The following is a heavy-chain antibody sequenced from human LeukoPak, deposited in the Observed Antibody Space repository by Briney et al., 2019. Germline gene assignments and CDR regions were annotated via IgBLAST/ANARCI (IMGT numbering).Heavy chain of an antibody. Sequence: ASVTVSCKASGYTFTSYDINWVRQATGQGLEWMGWMNPNSGNTGYAQKFQGRVTMTRNTSISTAYMELSSLRSEDTAVYYCATQYSSGWYYNYYYGMDVWGQGTTVTVSS. CDR3: ATQYSSGWYYNYYYGMDV. D-gene: IGHD6-19*01. J-gene: IGHJ6*02. CDR1: GYTFTSYD. CDR2: MNPNSGNT. V-gene: IGHV1-8*01.